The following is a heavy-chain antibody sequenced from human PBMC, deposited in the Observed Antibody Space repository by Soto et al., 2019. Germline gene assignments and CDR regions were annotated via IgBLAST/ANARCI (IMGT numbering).Heavy chain of an antibody. Sequence: PGGSRSLSCAASGFTFSDRYMDWVRQAPGKGLEWVGRTKNKANSYTTEYAASVKGRFTISRDYSRDSVYLQMKSLKTDDTAVYYCTIEGPYPGPDFDYSGQATLVTVSS. CDR1: GFTFSDRY. V-gene: IGHV3-72*01. CDR3: TIEGPYPGPDFDY. CDR2: TKNKANSYTT. J-gene: IGHJ4*02.